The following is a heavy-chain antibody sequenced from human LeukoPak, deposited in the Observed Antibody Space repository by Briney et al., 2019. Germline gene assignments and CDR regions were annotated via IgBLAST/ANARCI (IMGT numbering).Heavy chain of an antibody. CDR3: ARDRQVSIMVYYYMDV. Sequence: GASVKVSCKASGYTFTSYDINWVRQATGQGHEWMGWINPNSGNTGYAQKFQGRVTMTRNTSISTAYMELSSLRSEDTAVYYCARDRQVSIMVYYYMDVWGKGTTVTVSS. CDR1: GYTFTSYD. D-gene: IGHD3-16*01. J-gene: IGHJ6*03. V-gene: IGHV1-8*01. CDR2: INPNSGNT.